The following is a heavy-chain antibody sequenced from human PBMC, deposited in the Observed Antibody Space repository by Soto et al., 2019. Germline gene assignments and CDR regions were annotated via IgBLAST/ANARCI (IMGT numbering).Heavy chain of an antibody. Sequence: PGGSLRLSCAASGFTFSSYAMGWVRQAPGKGLEWVSAISGSGGSTYYADSVKGRFTISRDNSKNTLYLQMNSLRAEDTAVYYCAKDXTRRITMIVVVIENAFDIWGQGTMVTVS. V-gene: IGHV3-23*01. CDR1: GFTFSSYA. CDR3: AKDXTRRITMIVVVIENAFDI. CDR2: ISGSGGST. J-gene: IGHJ3*02. D-gene: IGHD3-22*01.